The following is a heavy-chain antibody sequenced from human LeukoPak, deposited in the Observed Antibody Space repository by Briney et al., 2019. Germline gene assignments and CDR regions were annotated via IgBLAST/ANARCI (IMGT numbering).Heavy chain of an antibody. CDR1: GGSISSYY. D-gene: IGHD3-3*02. Sequence: SETLSLTCTVSGGSISSYYWSWIRQPPGKGLEWIGYIYYSGSTNYNPSLKSRVTISVDTSKNQFSLKLSSVTAADTAVYYCARGRISGLTYYYYYYMDVWGKGTTVTISS. V-gene: IGHV4-59*01. CDR2: IYYSGST. CDR3: ARGRISGLTYYYYYYMDV. J-gene: IGHJ6*03.